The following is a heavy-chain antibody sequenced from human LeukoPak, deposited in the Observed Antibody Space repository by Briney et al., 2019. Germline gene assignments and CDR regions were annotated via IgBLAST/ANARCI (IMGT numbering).Heavy chain of an antibody. CDR2: ISHTSSTI. CDR3: ARGRGYSYGFDY. CDR1: GFTFSPYS. V-gene: IGHV3-48*04. D-gene: IGHD5-18*01. J-gene: IGHJ4*02. Sequence: GGSLRLSCAASGFTFSPYSMNWVRQAPGKGLEWVSYISHTSSTIYYADSVKGRFTISRDNAKNSLYLQMNSLRAEDTAVYYCARGRGYSYGFDYWGQGTLVTVSS.